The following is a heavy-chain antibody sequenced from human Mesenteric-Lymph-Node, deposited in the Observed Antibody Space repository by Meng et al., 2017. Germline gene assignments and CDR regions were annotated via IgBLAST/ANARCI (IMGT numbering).Heavy chain of an antibody. CDR1: GYTFTGYS. CDR2: INPNSGGT. V-gene: IGHV1-2*06. Sequence: KGSCKASGYTFTGYSMHWVRQAPGQGLEWMGRINPNSGGTNYAQKFQGRVTMTRDTSISTAYMELSRLRSDDTAVYYCARSDSSGYQYYFDYWGQGTLVTVSS. J-gene: IGHJ4*02. D-gene: IGHD3-22*01. CDR3: ARSDSSGYQYYFDY.